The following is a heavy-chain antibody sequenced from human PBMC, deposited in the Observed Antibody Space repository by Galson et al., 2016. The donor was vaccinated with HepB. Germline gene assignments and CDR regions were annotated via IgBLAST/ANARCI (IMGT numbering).Heavy chain of an antibody. CDR3: ARDYVPGA. V-gene: IGHV3-7*03. J-gene: IGHJ5*02. CDR2: IKQDGSEK. Sequence: SLRLSCAASGFIFSTYWMSWVRQAPGKGLEWVANIKQDGSEKYYVDSVKGRFTISRDNAKKSLFLQMNSLRVEDTAVYYCARDYVPGAWGQGVLVTVSS. D-gene: IGHD3-10*01. CDR1: GFIFSTYW.